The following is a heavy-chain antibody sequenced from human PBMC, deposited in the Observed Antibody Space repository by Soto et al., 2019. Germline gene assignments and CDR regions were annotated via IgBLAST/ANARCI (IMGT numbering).Heavy chain of an antibody. CDR1: GFTFSSYG. CDR2: IWYDGSNK. Sequence: PGGSLRLSCAASGFTFSSYGMHWVRQAPGKGLEWVAVIWYDGSNKYYADSVKGRFTISRDNSKNTLYLQMNSLRAEDTAVYYCARAPGCSSTSCSPRYYYYMDVWGKGTTVTVSS. D-gene: IGHD2-2*01. CDR3: ARAPGCSSTSCSPRYYYYMDV. V-gene: IGHV3-33*01. J-gene: IGHJ6*03.